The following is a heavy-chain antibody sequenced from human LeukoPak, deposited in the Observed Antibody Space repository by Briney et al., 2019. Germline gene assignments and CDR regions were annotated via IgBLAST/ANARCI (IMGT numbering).Heavy chain of an antibody. CDR1: GFTFSSYA. CDR2: ISGSGGST. J-gene: IGHJ4*02. CDR3: AKDWQDTSGYYYRTALFDY. V-gene: IGHV3-23*01. D-gene: IGHD3-22*01. Sequence: GGSLRLSCAASGFTFSSYAMNWVRQTPGRGLEWVSTISGSGGSTYYADSVKGRFTISRDNSKNTLYLQMNSLRAEDTAVYYCAKDWQDTSGYYYRTALFDYWGQGTLVTVSS.